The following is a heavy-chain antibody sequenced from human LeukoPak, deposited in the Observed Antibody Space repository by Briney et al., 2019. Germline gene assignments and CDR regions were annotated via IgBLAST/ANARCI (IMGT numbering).Heavy chain of an antibody. Sequence: GASVKVSCKASGYTFTGYYMHWVRQAPGQGLEWMGWINPNSGGTNYAQKFQGRVPMTRDTSITTAYMELSRLRSDDTAVYYCARGVAAAGTRRGFDYWGQGTLVTVSS. CDR3: ARGVAAAGTRRGFDY. J-gene: IGHJ4*02. CDR2: INPNSGGT. CDR1: GYTFTGYY. V-gene: IGHV1-2*02. D-gene: IGHD6-13*01.